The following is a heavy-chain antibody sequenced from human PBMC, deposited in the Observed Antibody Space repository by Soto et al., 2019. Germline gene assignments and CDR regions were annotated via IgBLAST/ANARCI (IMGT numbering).Heavy chain of an antibody. V-gene: IGHV1-2*02. CDR3: ARIGVSSGHESPDFDS. CDR2: IHPNSGGT. Sequence: ASVKVSCKASGYTFTGYYMHRVRQAPGQELEWMGWIHPNSGGTNYAQKFQGRLTMTRDTSIRTAYMELSRLRSDDTAVYYCARIGVSSGHESPDFDSWGQGTLVTVS. CDR1: GYTFTGYY. J-gene: IGHJ4*02. D-gene: IGHD3-16*01.